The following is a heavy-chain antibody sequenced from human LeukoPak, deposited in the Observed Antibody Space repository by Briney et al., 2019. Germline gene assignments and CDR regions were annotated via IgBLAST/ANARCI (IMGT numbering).Heavy chain of an antibody. CDR3: AREDCSGGSCYSLSLTPVFHVFDI. Sequence: GASVKVSCTASGYAFTSYGISWVRQAPGQGLEWMGWISAYNGNTNYAPKLQSGVTMTTDTSTSTAYMELRSLRSDDTAVYYCAREDCSGGSCYSLSLTPVFHVFDIWGQGTMVTVSS. V-gene: IGHV1-18*01. J-gene: IGHJ3*02. CDR2: ISAYNGNT. CDR1: GYAFTSYG. D-gene: IGHD2-15*01.